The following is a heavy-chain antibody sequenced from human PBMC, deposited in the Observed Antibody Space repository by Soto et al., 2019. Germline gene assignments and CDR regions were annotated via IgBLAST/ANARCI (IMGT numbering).Heavy chain of an antibody. CDR3: ARDQGGSYYH. Sequence: QVQLVQSGAEVKKPGASVKVSCKASGYTFTSYGISWVRQAPGQGLEWMGWISAYNGNTNYAQKLXAGVXMXSDTSTSTAYMERRSLRSDDTAGYYCARDQGGSYYHWGQGTLVTVSS. CDR1: GYTFTSYG. J-gene: IGHJ5*02. D-gene: IGHD1-26*01. CDR2: ISAYNGNT. V-gene: IGHV1-18*01.